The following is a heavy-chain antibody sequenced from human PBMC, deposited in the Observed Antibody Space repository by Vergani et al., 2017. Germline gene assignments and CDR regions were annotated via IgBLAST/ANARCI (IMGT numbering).Heavy chain of an antibody. CDR2: IRYDGSNP. J-gene: IGHJ6*02. CDR1: GYTFGHFD. D-gene: IGHD1-26*01. V-gene: IGHV3-30*02. CDR3: AKKGGSLYYYGVDV. Sequence: QEQLLQSGGGVVQPGGSLRLSCIGSGYTFGHFDMHWVRQVPGKGLAWVAFIRYDGSNPQYIDSVKGRFTISRDNSKDTLFLQMNGRGPEDTGTYFCAKKGGSLYYYGVDVWGQGTTITVSS.